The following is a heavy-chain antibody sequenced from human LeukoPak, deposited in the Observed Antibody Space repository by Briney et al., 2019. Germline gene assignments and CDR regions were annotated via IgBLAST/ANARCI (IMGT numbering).Heavy chain of an antibody. V-gene: IGHV1-2*02. Sequence: GASVKVSCKASGYTFIAYYIQWVRQAPGQGLEWMGWISPNSGGTKYAQKFQGRVSMTRDTSIGTAYLEMSRLRSDDTAVYYCVRDHCTSNDCYEEQYYGLGVWGQGTTVTVSS. CDR1: GYTFIAYY. CDR3: VRDHCTSNDCYEEQYYGLGV. J-gene: IGHJ6*02. D-gene: IGHD2-2*01. CDR2: ISPNSGGT.